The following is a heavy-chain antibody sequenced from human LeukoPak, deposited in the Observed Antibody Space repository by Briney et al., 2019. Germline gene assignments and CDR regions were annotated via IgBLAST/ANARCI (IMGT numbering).Heavy chain of an antibody. Sequence: SETLSLTCTVSGGSISSYYWSWIRQPPGKGLEWIGYIYYSGSTNYNPSIKSRVTISVDTSKNQFSLKLSSVTAADTAVYYCARGMYYYDSSGYYYVYYFDYWGQGTLVTVSS. D-gene: IGHD3-22*01. V-gene: IGHV4-59*01. J-gene: IGHJ4*02. CDR2: IYYSGST. CDR3: ARGMYYYDSSGYYYVYYFDY. CDR1: GGSISSYY.